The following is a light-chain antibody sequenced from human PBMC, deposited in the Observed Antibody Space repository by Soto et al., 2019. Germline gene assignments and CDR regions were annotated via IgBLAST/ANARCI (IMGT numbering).Light chain of an antibody. CDR2: DAS. Sequence: DIQMTQSPSTLSASVGDRVTITCRASQSISSWLAWYQQKPGKAPKLLIYDASSLESGVPSRFSGSGSGTEFTLTISSLKPDDFATYDCQQYNSYMITFGQGTRLEIK. V-gene: IGKV1-5*01. J-gene: IGKJ5*01. CDR3: QQYNSYMIT. CDR1: QSISSW.